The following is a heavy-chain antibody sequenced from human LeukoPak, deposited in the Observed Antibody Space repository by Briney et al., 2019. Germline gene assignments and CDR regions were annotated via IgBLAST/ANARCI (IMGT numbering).Heavy chain of an antibody. J-gene: IGHJ6*02. V-gene: IGHV3-30*03. D-gene: IGHD4-11*01. CDR1: GFTFSTYG. CDR2: SSYDGSNR. Sequence: GGSLSLSCAASGFTFSTYGMLWVRQAPGKGLEWLAVSSYDGSNRFHADSVKGRFTISRDNSKNTLYLQMNSLRPEDTADYYCARGSAYSDYYYYGMDVWGQGTTVTVS. CDR3: ARGSAYSDYYYYGMDV.